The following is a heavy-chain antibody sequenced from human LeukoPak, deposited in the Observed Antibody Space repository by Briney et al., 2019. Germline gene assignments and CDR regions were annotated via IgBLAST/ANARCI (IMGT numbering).Heavy chain of an antibody. V-gene: IGHV4-4*07. CDR3: ARESVSGSYFRWFDA. Sequence: SETLSLTCTVFGGSISSYYWSWIRQPAGKGLEWIGRIYTSGSTDYSPSLKSRVTMSVDTSKNQFALTLSSVTAADTALYYCARESVSGSYFRWFDAWGQGTLATVSS. CDR1: GGSISSYY. CDR2: IYTSGST. D-gene: IGHD1-26*01. J-gene: IGHJ5*02.